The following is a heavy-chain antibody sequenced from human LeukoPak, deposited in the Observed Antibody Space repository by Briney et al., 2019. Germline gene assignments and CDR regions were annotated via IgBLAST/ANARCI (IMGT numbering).Heavy chain of an antibody. J-gene: IGHJ4*02. CDR1: GGSISSSSYY. CDR3: ARGISSGYFFY. V-gene: IGHV4-39*07. CDR2: IYYSGST. Sequence: SETLSLTCTVSGGSISSSSYYWGWIRQPPGKGLEWIGSIYYSGSTYYNPSLKSRVTISVDTSKNQFSLKLSSVTAADTAVYYCARGISSGYFFYWGQGTLVTVSS. D-gene: IGHD3-22*01.